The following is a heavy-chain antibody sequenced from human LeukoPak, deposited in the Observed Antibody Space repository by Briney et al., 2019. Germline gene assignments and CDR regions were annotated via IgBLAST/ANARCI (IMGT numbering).Heavy chain of an antibody. CDR2: IYSGGST. CDR3: ARDSTEYYYYGMDV. CDR1: GFTVSSNY. J-gene: IGHJ6*02. Sequence: GGSLRLSCAASGFTVSSNYMSWVRQAPGKGLEWVSVIYSGGSTYYADSVKGRFTISRDNSKNTLYLQMNSLRAEDTAVYYCARDSTEYYYYGMDVWGQGTTVTVPS. V-gene: IGHV3-66*01.